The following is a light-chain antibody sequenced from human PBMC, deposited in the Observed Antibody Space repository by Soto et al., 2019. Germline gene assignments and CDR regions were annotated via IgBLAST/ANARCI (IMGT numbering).Light chain of an antibody. J-gene: IGKJ3*01. Sequence: EIVLTQSPGTLSVSPGERATLSCRATQSLSSGYLAWYQQKPGQAPRLLIYRASNRATGIPDRFIGSGSGTDFTLTISRVEPEDFAVYYCQQYESPPPFIIGPGTKVDFK. V-gene: IGKV3-20*01. CDR1: QSLSSGY. CDR2: RAS. CDR3: QQYESPPPFI.